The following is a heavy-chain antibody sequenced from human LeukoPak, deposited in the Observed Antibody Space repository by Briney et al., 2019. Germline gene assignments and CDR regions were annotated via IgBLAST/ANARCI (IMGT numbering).Heavy chain of an antibody. CDR1: GFTFSSYS. V-gene: IGHV3-21*01. D-gene: IGHD2-15*01. CDR3: ASVTLRYCSGGSCYPDY. Sequence: GGSLSLSCAASGFTFSSYSMNWVRQAPGKGLEWVSSISSSSSYIYYADSVKGRFTISRDNAKNSLYLQMSSLRAEDTAVYYCASVTLRYCSGGSCYPDYWGQGTLVTVSS. J-gene: IGHJ4*02. CDR2: ISSSSSYI.